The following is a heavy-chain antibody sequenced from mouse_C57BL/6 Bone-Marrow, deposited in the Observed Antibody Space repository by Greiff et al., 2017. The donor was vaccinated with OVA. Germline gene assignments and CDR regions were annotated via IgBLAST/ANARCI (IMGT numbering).Heavy chain of an antibody. CDR3: ARVFPAYYSNYGAY. CDR2: ISYDGSN. D-gene: IGHD2-5*01. Sequence: EVKLMESGPGLVKPSQSLSLTCSVTGYSITSGYYWNWIRQFPGNKLEWMGYISYDGSNNYNPSLKNRISITRDTSKNQFFLKLNSVTTEDTATYYCARVFPAYYSNYGAYWGQGTLVTVSA. J-gene: IGHJ3*01. CDR1: GYSITSGYY. V-gene: IGHV3-6*01.